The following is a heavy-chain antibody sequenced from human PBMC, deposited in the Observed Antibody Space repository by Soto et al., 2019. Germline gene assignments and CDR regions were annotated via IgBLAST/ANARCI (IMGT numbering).Heavy chain of an antibody. V-gene: IGHV3-74*01. D-gene: IGHD4-17*01. CDR2: INSDGSNI. CDR1: GFTFTNYW. CDR3: ASSATGLYGDYN. J-gene: IGHJ4*02. Sequence: EVQLVESGGGLVQPGGSLKLSCAASGFTFTNYWIHWVRQAPGKGLVWVSRINSDGSNINYADFVKGRFTISRDNAKNTVNLPMNSLRAEDTAVYFCASSATGLYGDYNWGQGALVTVSS.